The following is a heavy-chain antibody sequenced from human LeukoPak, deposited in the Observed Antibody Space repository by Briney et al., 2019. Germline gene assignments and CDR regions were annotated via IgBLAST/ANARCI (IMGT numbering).Heavy chain of an antibody. CDR3: ARDAVDTANAV. D-gene: IGHD5-18*01. CDR1: GFPFSSYW. Sequence: GGSLRLSCVASGFPFSSYWMTWVRQAPGKGLEWVANIKQDGSKKSYVDSVKGRFTISRDNAKNTLYLQMNSLRAEDTAVYYCARDAVDTANAVWGQGTTVTVSS. J-gene: IGHJ6*02. V-gene: IGHV3-7*01. CDR2: IKQDGSKK.